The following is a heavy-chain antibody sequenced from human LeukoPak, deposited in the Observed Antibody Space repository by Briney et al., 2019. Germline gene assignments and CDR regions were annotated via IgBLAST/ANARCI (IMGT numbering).Heavy chain of an antibody. CDR2: IYPGDSDT. CDR1: GYSFTSYW. Sequence: GESLKISCKSSGYSFTSYWIGWVRQMPGKGLEWMGIIYPGDSDTRYSPSFQGQDTFSVDKSISTAYLQWNSLKASDTAMFYCARVISRQQLAFDYWGQGTLVTVSS. CDR3: ARVISRQQLAFDY. D-gene: IGHD1-1*01. V-gene: IGHV5-51*01. J-gene: IGHJ4*02.